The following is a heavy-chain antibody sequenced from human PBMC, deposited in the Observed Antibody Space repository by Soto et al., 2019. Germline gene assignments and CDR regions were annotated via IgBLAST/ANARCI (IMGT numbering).Heavy chain of an antibody. V-gene: IGHV1-69*06. D-gene: IGHD2-15*01. CDR2: IIPIFGTA. CDR3: ASKYGGGYYDWSFDL. J-gene: IGHJ2*01. CDR1: GGTFSSYA. Sequence: QVQLVQSGAEVKKPGSSVKVSCKASGGTFSSYAISWVRQAPGQGLEWMGGIIPIFGTANYAQKFQGRVTITADKSTSTAYMELSSLRSEYTAVYYCASKYGGGYYDWSFDLWGRGTLVTVSS.